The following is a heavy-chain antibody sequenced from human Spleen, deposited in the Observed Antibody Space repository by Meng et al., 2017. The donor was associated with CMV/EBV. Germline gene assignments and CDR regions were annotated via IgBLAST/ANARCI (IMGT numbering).Heavy chain of an antibody. J-gene: IGHJ4*02. V-gene: IGHV3-20*04. CDR1: GFTFDHYG. CDR3: AKGFDYGGKSVAPIDY. D-gene: IGHD4-23*01. Sequence: GESLKISCAAFGFTFDHYGMTWVRQAPGKGLEWVSGINWNGGSANYADSVKGRFTISRDNSKNTLYLQMNSLRAADTAVYYCAKGFDYGGKSVAPIDYWGQGTLVTVSS. CDR2: INWNGGSA.